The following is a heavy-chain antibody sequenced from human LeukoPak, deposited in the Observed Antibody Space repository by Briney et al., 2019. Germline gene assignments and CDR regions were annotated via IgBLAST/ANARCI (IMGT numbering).Heavy chain of an antibody. J-gene: IGHJ6*02. CDR3: ARDGDYDFWSGASYYYYGMDV. CDR2: ISAHNGNT. Sequence: ASVKVSCKASGYTFTSYGISWVRQAPGQGLEWMGWISAHNGNTNYAQKLQGRVTMTTDTSTSTAYMELRSLRSDDTAVYYCARDGDYDFWSGASYYYYGMDVWGQGTTVTVSS. V-gene: IGHV1-18*01. CDR1: GYTFTSYG. D-gene: IGHD3-3*01.